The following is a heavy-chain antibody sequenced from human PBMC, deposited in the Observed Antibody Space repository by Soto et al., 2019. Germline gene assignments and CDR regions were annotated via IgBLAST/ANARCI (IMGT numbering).Heavy chain of an antibody. V-gene: IGHV3-9*01. Sequence: EVQLVESGGGLVQPGTSLRLSCAASRFKFDDYAMHWVRQGPGKGLEWVSGISWNSGSVGYADSVKGRFTISRDHAKNSVYLQMHSLGSEDTAWYYCPKGWQVSLAYALAMWGQGTMVTVSS. J-gene: IGHJ3*02. D-gene: IGHD6-19*01. CDR3: PKGWQVSLAYALAM. CDR1: RFKFDDYA. CDR2: ISWNSGSV.